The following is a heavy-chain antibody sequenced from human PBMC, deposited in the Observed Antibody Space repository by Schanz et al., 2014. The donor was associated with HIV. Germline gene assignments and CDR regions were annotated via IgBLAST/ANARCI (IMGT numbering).Heavy chain of an antibody. CDR2: IRSKAYGGTT. CDR1: GFTFGDYP. Sequence: EVQLVESGGGLVKPGRSLRLSCTASGFTFGDYPMSWFRQAPGKGLEWVGFIRSKAYGGTTGYAASVKGRFIISRDDSNNIAYLEVNSLKTEDTAIYYCTRVITRWFGEARYASDVWGQGTTVIVSS. D-gene: IGHD3-10*01. J-gene: IGHJ6*02. CDR3: TRVITRWFGEARYASDV. V-gene: IGHV3-49*05.